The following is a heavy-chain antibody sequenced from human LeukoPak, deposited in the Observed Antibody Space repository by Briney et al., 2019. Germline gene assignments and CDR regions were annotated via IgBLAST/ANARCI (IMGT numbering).Heavy chain of an antibody. J-gene: IGHJ4*02. V-gene: IGHV4-39*07. CDR3: ARGRYYFDY. Sequence: SETLSLTCTVSGGSISSRPYCWGWIRQPPGKGLEWLGSFFYSGSTNYKPSLKSRVTISVDTSKNQFSLKLSSVTAADTAVYYCARGRYYFDYWGQGTLVTVSS. CDR1: GGSISSRPYC. CDR2: FFYSGST.